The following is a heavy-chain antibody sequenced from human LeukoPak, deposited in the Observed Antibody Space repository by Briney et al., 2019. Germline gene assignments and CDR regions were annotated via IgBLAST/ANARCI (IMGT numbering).Heavy chain of an antibody. V-gene: IGHV4-59*08. CDR1: GGSISSYY. CDR3: ARMTTVTLSWMFSADDAFDI. J-gene: IGHJ3*02. CDR2: IFHSGST. D-gene: IGHD4-11*01. Sequence: SETLSLTCTVSGGSISSYYWSWIRQPPGKGLEWIGNIFHSGSTNYNPSLKSRVTISVDTSKNQFSLKLSSVTAADTAVYYCARMTTVTLSWMFSADDAFDIWGQGTMVTVSS.